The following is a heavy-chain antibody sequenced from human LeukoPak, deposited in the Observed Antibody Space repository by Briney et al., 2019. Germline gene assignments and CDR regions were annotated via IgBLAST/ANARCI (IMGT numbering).Heavy chain of an antibody. CDR3: ARDQDHTVTTYKWFDP. Sequence: SETLSLTCTVSGGSISSDYWSWIRQPPGKGLEWIGYMYYSGSTNYNPSLKSRVTILVDASKNQFSLKLTSVTTADTAVYYCARDQDHTVTTYKWFDPWGQGTLVTVSS. J-gene: IGHJ5*02. CDR1: GGSISSDY. V-gene: IGHV4-59*01. D-gene: IGHD4-17*01. CDR2: MYYSGST.